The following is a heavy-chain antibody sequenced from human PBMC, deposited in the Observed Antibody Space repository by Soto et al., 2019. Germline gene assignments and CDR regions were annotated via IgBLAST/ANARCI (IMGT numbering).Heavy chain of an antibody. Sequence: GESLKISCKGSGYSFTSYWIGWVRQMPGKGLEWMGIIYPGDSDTRYSPSFQGQVTISADKSISTAYLQWSSLKASDTAMYYCARHAGAYYYSYGMDVWGQGTTVTVSS. CDR3: ARHAGAYYYSYGMDV. V-gene: IGHV5-51*01. J-gene: IGHJ6*02. CDR2: IYPGDSDT. CDR1: GYSFTSYW.